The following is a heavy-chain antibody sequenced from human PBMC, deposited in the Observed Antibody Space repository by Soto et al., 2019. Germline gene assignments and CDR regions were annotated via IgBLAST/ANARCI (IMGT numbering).Heavy chain of an antibody. CDR2: ISGSGGST. CDR1: VFTFSIYA. Sequence: WGSLLVSCAPSVFTFSIYAMSWVRQAPGKGLEWVSAISGSGGSTYYADSVKGRFTISRDNSKNTLYLQMNSLRAEDTAVYYCAKGRNWFDPWGQGTMVTVSS. J-gene: IGHJ5*02. CDR3: AKGRNWFDP. V-gene: IGHV3-23*01.